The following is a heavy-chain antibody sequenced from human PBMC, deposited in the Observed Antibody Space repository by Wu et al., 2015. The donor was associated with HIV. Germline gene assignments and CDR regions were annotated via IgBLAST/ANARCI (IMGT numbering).Heavy chain of an antibody. CDR3: ARGFYGSGSYYNLDAFDI. CDR2: VNPNSGNT. D-gene: IGHD3-10*01. J-gene: IGHJ3*02. V-gene: IGHV1-8*02. Sequence: QVQLVQSGAEVKKPGASVKVSCKASGYTFTSYDINWVRQATGQGLEWMGWVNPNSGNTGYAQKFQGRVTMTRNTSISTAYMELSSLRSEDTAVFYCARGFYGSGSYYNLDAFDIWGQGTMVTVSS. CDR1: GYTFTSYD.